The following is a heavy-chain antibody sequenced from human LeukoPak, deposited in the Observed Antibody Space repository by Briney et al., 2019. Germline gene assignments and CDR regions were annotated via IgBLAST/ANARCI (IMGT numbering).Heavy chain of an antibody. CDR1: GYTFTGYY. D-gene: IGHD3-22*01. CDR3: ARDHYYYDTSRSTTDAFDI. Sequence: ASVKVSCKASGYTFTGYYMQWVRQAPGQGLEWMGWIDPNSGGTNYAQEFQGRVTMTRDASMSTAYMELSRLRSDDTAVYYCARDHYYYDTSRSTTDAFDIWGQGTMVTVSS. J-gene: IGHJ3*02. V-gene: IGHV1-2*02. CDR2: IDPNSGGT.